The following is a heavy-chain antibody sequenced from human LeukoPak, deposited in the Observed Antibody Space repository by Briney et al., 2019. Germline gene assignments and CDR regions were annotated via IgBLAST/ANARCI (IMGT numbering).Heavy chain of an antibody. V-gene: IGHV1-69*04. Sequence: SVKVSCKASGGTFSSYAISWVRQAPGQGLEWMGRMIPILGIANYAQKFQGRVTITADKSTSTAYMELSSLRSEDTAVYYCAARSSDFDYWGQGTLVTVSS. CDR1: GGTFSSYA. CDR2: MIPILGIA. D-gene: IGHD6-6*01. CDR3: AARSSDFDY. J-gene: IGHJ4*02.